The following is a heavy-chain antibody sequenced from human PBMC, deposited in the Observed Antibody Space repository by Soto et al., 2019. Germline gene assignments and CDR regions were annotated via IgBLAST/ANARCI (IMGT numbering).Heavy chain of an antibody. J-gene: IGHJ6*02. CDR3: ARDTQDASLTIFGVADYYYYYYGMDV. CDR2: FIPIFGTA. CDR1: GGTFSSYA. V-gene: IGHV1-69*06. Sequence: GASVKVSCKASGGTFSSYAISWVRQAPGQGLEWMGGFIPIFGTANYAQKFQGRVTITADKSTSTAYMELSSLRSEDTAVYYCARDTQDASLTIFGVADYYYYYYGMDVWGQGTTVTVSS. D-gene: IGHD3-3*01.